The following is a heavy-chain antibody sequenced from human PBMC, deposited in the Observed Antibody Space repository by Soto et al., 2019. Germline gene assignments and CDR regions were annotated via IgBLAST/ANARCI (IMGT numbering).Heavy chain of an antibody. D-gene: IGHD6-13*01. V-gene: IGHV1-18*04. CDR3: ARKVAAAGDTTYYYYGMDV. CDR2: ISAYNGNT. Sequence: WASVKVSCKASGYTFTSYGISWVRQAPGQGLEWMGWISAYNGNTNYAQKLQGRVTMTTDTSTSTAYMELRSLRSDDTAVYYCARKVAAAGDTTYYYYGMDVWGQGTTVTVSS. CDR1: GYTFTSYG. J-gene: IGHJ6*02.